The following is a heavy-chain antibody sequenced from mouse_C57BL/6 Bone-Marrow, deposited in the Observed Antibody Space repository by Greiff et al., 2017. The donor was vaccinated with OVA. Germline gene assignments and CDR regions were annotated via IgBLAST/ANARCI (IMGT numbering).Heavy chain of an antibody. J-gene: IGHJ2*01. CDR3: ASYRKGYYWDY. CDR2: ISRGGSYT. D-gene: IGHD2-12*01. CDR1: GFTFSSYG. Sequence: EVQLQESGGDLVKPGGSLKLSCAASGFTFSSYGMSWVRPTPDQRLEWVATISRGGSYTYYPDSVKGRFTISRDNAKNTLYLQMSSLKSEDTAMEYCASYRKGYYWDYWGQGTTLTVSA. V-gene: IGHV5-6*01.